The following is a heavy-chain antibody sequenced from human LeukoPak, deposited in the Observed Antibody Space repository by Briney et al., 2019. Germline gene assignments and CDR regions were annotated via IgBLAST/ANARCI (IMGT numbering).Heavy chain of an antibody. CDR2: IYHSGST. V-gene: IGHV4-30-2*01. CDR3: AREAQQYYDSSGYL. D-gene: IGHD3-22*01. CDR1: GGSISSGGYS. Sequence: PSETLSLTCAVSGGSISSGGYSWSWIRQPPGKGLEWIGYIYHSGSTYYNPSLKSRVTISVDRSKNQFSLKLNSVTAADTAVYYCAREAQQYYDSSGYLWGRGTLVTVSS. J-gene: IGHJ2*01.